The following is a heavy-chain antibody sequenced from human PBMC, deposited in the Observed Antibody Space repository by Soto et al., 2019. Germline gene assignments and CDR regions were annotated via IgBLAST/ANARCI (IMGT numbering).Heavy chain of an antibody. Sequence: SGPTLVNPTQTLTLTFTFSGFSLSTSGMCVNWIRQPPGKALEWLARIDWDDDKYYSRSLKTRLTISKDTSKNQVVLTMTNMEPVDTATYYCARIARYSSGRRYFDYWGQGTLVTVS. V-gene: IGHV2-70*11. CDR1: GFSLSTSGMC. CDR3: ARIARYSSGRRYFDY. D-gene: IGHD6-19*01. CDR2: IDWDDDK. J-gene: IGHJ4*02.